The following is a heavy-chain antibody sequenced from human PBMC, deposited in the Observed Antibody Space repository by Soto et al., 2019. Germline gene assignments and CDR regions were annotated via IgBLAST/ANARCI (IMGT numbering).Heavy chain of an antibody. CDR3: ARGGLYYYDSSGYPDYFDY. J-gene: IGHJ4*02. D-gene: IGHD3-22*01. V-gene: IGHV4-59*01. Sequence: PSETLSLTCTVSGGSISSYYWSWIRQPPGKGLEWIGYIYYSGSTNYNPSLKSRVTISVDTSKNQFSLKLSSVTAADTAVYYCARGGLYYYDSSGYPDYFDYWGQGTLVTVSS. CDR1: GGSISSYY. CDR2: IYYSGST.